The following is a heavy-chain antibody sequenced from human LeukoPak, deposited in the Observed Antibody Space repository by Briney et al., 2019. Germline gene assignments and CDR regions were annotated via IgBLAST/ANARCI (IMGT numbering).Heavy chain of an antibody. CDR1: GFTFSSYA. D-gene: IGHD2-21*01. Sequence: GGSLRLSCAASGFTFSSYAMSWVRQAPGKGLEWVSAISGSGGSTYYADSVKGRFPISRDNSKNTLYLQMNSLRAEDTAVYYCAGSPVWPLGAFDIWGQGTMVTVSS. J-gene: IGHJ3*02. CDR3: AGSPVWPLGAFDI. CDR2: ISGSGGST. V-gene: IGHV3-23*01.